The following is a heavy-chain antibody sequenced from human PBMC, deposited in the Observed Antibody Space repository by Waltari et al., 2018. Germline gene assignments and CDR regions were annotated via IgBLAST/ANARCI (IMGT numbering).Heavy chain of an antibody. J-gene: IGHJ4*02. V-gene: IGHV1-2*02. CDR2: SKPNSGGT. CDR3: ARDVGVDTAMDHFDY. Sequence: QVQLVQSGAEVKKPGASVKVSCKASGYTFTGYYMHWVRQAPGKGLEWMGWSKPNSGGTNYAQKFQGRVTMTRDTSISTAYMELSRLRSDDTAVDYCARDVGVDTAMDHFDYWSQGTLVTCSS. D-gene: IGHD5-18*01. CDR1: GYTFTGYY.